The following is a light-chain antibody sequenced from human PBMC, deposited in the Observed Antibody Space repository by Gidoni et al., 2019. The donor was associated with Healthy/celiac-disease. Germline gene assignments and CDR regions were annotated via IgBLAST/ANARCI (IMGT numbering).Light chain of an antibody. CDR2: AAS. CDR3: QQSYSTPLT. Sequence: PPSLAASVGDRVTITCRASQSISSYLNWYQQKPGKAPKLLIYAASSLQSGVPSRFSGSGSGTDFTLTISSLQPEDFATYYCQQSYSTPLTFXGXTKVEIK. J-gene: IGKJ4*01. V-gene: IGKV1-39*01. CDR1: QSISSY.